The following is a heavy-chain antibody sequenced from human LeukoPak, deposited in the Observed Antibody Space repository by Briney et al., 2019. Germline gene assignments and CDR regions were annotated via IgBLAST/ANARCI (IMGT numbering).Heavy chain of an antibody. CDR2: IIPIFGTA. CDR1: GGTFSSYA. Sequence: ASVKVSCKASGGTFSSYAISWVRQAPGQGLEWMGGIIPIFGTANYAQKFQGRVTITADKSTSTAYMELSSLRSEDTAVYYCAGASMVRGVNPGWFDPWGQGTLVTVSS. D-gene: IGHD3-10*01. CDR3: AGASMVRGVNPGWFDP. J-gene: IGHJ5*02. V-gene: IGHV1-69*06.